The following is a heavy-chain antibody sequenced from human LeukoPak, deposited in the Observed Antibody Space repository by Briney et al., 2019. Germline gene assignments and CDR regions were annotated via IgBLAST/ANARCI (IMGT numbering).Heavy chain of an antibody. V-gene: IGHV3-66*02. D-gene: IGHD3-3*01. CDR1: GFTVSSNY. CDR2: IYSGGST. J-gene: IGHJ6*03. Sequence: GGSLRLSCAASGFTVSSNYMSWVRQAPGKGLEWVSVIYSGGSTYYADSVKGRFTISRDNSKNTLYPQMNSLRAEDTAVYYCARGPSGFGYYYYMDVWGKGTTVTVSS. CDR3: ARGPSGFGYYYYMDV.